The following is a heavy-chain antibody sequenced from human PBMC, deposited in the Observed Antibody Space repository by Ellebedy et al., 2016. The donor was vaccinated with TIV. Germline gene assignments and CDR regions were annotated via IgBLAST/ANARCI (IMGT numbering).Heavy chain of an antibody. Sequence: PGGSLRLSCAASGFTFTTYWMSWVRQAPGKGLEWVANMNQVGSEKYYVDSVKGRFTNSSDNAQNSLYLQMNNLRAEETAVYYCAKDPNSPGDTGYGDYWGQGVVVTVST. V-gene: IGHV3-7*03. D-gene: IGHD5-12*01. CDR1: GFTFTTYW. CDR3: AKDPNSPGDTGYGDY. J-gene: IGHJ4*02. CDR2: MNQVGSEK.